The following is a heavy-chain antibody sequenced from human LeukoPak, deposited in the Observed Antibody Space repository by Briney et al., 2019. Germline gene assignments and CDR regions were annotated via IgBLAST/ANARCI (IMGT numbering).Heavy chain of an antibody. V-gene: IGHV1-69*01. CDR2: IIPIFGTA. Sequence: SVKVSCKASGGTFSSYAISWVRQAPGQGLGWMGWIIPIFGTANYAQKFQGRVTITADESTSTAYMELSSLRSEDTAVYYCARNRLELLSSPWWDCWGQGTLVTVSS. J-gene: IGHJ4*02. CDR1: GGTFSSYA. CDR3: ARNRLELLSSPWWDC. D-gene: IGHD1-7*01.